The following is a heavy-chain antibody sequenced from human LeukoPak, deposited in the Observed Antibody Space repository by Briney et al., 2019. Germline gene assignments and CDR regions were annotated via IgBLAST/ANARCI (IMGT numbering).Heavy chain of an antibody. CDR3: ARDPGIIVGATYPFDY. Sequence: ASVKVSCKASGYTFTSYGVSWVRQAPGQGLEWMGWISAYNGDTNYAQKLQGRVTVTTDTSTSTAYMELRSLRSDDTAVYYCARDPGIIVGATYPFDYWGQGTLVTVSS. CDR2: ISAYNGDT. D-gene: IGHD1-26*01. V-gene: IGHV1-18*01. J-gene: IGHJ4*02. CDR1: GYTFTSYG.